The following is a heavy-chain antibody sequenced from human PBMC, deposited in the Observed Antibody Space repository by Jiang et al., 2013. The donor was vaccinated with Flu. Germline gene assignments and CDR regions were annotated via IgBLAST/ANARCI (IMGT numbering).Heavy chain of an antibody. V-gene: IGHV3-30-3*01. D-gene: IGHD2-2*01. Sequence: LLESGGDVVQPGRSLRLSCAASGFTFSSYAMHWVRQAPGKGLEWVAVISYDGSNKYYADSVKGRFTISRDNSKNTLYLQMNSLRAEDTAVYYCASMLGYCSSTSCPSFDYWGQGTLVTVSS. CDR1: GFTFSSYA. J-gene: IGHJ4*02. CDR3: ASMLGYCSSTSCPSFDY. CDR2: ISYDGSNK.